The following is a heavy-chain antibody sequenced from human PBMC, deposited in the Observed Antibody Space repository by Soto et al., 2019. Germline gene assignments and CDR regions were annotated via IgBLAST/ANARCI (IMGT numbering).Heavy chain of an antibody. CDR2: IIPIFGTA. CDR1: GGTFSSYA. V-gene: IGHV1-69*13. D-gene: IGHD2-15*01. CDR3: ARARVDDTKMVGHYYYGMDV. J-gene: IGHJ6*02. Sequence: ASVKVSCKASGGTFSSYAISWVRQAPGQGLEWMGGIIPIFGTANYAQKFQGRVTITADESTSTAYMELSSLRSEDTAVYYCARARVDDTKMVGHYYYGMDVWGQGTTVTVSS.